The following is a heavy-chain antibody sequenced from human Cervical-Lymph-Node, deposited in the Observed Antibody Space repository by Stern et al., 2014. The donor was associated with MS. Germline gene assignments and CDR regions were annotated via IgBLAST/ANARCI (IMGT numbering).Heavy chain of an antibody. CDR3: ATTFR. CDR2: IIPKFGTT. Sequence: VQLVESGAEVKKPGSSVKVSCKTSGGTFSDVINWVRQAPGQGLDWMGRIIPKFGTTNYAQKFQGRVKITADESMTTGYMELSSLRSEDTALYYCATTFRWGQGTLITVSS. V-gene: IGHV1-69*18. D-gene: IGHD3-16*01. J-gene: IGHJ4*02. CDR1: GGTFSDV.